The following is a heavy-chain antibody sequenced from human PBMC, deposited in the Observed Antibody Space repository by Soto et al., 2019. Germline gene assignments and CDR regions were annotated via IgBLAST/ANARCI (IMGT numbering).Heavy chain of an antibody. D-gene: IGHD2-15*01. V-gene: IGHV3-23*01. Sequence: PGGSLRLSCAASGFTFSSHGMSWVRQAPGKGLEWISSISAGSEGAYYAEYVKGRFTNSRDNSNNTLYLQMNSLRAEDTAVYYCARDLWWYLHWGQGTLVTVSS. CDR3: ARDLWWYLH. J-gene: IGHJ4*02. CDR1: GFTFSSHG. CDR2: ISAGSEGA.